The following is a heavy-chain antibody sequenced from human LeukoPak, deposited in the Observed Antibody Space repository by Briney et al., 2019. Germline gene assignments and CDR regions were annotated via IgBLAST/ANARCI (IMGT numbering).Heavy chain of an antibody. V-gene: IGHV3-21*01. CDR2: ISSSSSYI. CDR1: GFTFSSYS. CDR3: ARLKERYFDSFFDC. J-gene: IGHJ4*02. D-gene: IGHD3-9*01. Sequence: GSLRLSCAASGFTFSSYSMNWVRQAPGKGLEWVSSISSSSSYIYYADSVKGRFTISRDNAKNSLYLQMNSLRAEDTAVYYCARLKERYFDSFFDCWGQGTLVTVSS.